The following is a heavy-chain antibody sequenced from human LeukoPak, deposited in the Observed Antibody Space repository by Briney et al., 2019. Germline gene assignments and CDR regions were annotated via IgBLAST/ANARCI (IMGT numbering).Heavy chain of an antibody. CDR1: GGSIRIGSHY. CDR3: AKRDDSGGNLVDL. D-gene: IGHD3-22*01. CDR2: IYYSGST. J-gene: IGHJ4*02. V-gene: IGHV4-39*02. Sequence: SETLSLTCTVAGGSIRIGSHYWAWIRQPPGKGLEGIGSIYYSGSTYYNPSLENPVTISIDTSKNHFSMKLSSLSAADTPVYYCAKRDDSGGNLVDLWGQGTLVTVS.